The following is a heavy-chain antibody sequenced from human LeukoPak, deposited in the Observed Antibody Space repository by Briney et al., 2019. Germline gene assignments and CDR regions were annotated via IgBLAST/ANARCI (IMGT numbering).Heavy chain of an antibody. Sequence: GESLKISCKGSGYSFTSYLIIWVRQMPGKGLEWMGRIDSCDAYTTYSPSFQGHVTISTDKSISTAYLQWSSLKASDTAMYYCARTIHYVSSYWGQGTLVTVS. V-gene: IGHV5-10-1*01. CDR2: IDSCDAYT. D-gene: IGHD3-10*01. CDR1: GYSFTSYL. CDR3: ARTIHYVSSY. J-gene: IGHJ4*02.